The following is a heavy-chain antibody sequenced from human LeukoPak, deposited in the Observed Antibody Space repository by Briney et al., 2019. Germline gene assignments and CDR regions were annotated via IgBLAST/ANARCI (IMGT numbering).Heavy chain of an antibody. CDR1: GGSISSYY. V-gene: IGHV4-4*07. CDR2: IYTSEST. CDR3: ARDRRLDESRAYTPLDY. Sequence: SETLSLTCTVSGGSISSYYWSWVRQPAGQGLEWIGRIYTSESTNYNPSLKSRVTMSIDTSKNQFSLKLTSVTAADTAVYYCARDRRLDESRAYTPLDYWGQGTVVTVSS. D-gene: IGHD3-22*01. J-gene: IGHJ4*02.